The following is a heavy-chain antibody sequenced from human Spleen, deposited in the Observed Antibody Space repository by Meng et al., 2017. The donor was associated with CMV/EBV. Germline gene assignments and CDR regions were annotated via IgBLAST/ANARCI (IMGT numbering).Heavy chain of an antibody. CDR1: YTFTNYW. CDR2: IYPGDSDT. V-gene: IGHV5-51*01. J-gene: IGHJ4*02. D-gene: IGHD2-2*01. CDR3: ARALTYCSTTSCYLKY. Sequence: YTFTNYWIGWVRQMPGKGLEWMGVIYPGDSDTRYSPSFQGQVTISADKSINTAFLHWSSLKASDTAMYYCARALTYCSTTSCYLKYWGQGTLVTVSS.